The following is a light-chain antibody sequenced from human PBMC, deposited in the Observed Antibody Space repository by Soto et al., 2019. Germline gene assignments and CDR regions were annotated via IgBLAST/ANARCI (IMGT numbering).Light chain of an antibody. J-gene: IGKJ4*01. CDR3: QQYNNWLLLT. CDR2: GAS. CDR1: QSVSSN. V-gene: IGKV3-15*01. Sequence: EIVMTQSPATLSVSPGERATLSCRASQSVSSNLAWYQQKTGQAPRLLIYGASTRATGIPARFRGSGSGTEFTLTISRLQSEDFAVYYCQQYNNWLLLTFGGGTKVEIK.